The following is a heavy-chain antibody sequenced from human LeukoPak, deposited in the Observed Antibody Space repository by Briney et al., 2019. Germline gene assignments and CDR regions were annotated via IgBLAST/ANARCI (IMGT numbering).Heavy chain of an antibody. D-gene: IGHD1-26*01. Sequence: GGSLRLSCAASGFTFSTYWMTWVRQAPGKGLEWVANIKPDGSEKYYVDSVKGRFTISRDNARHSLYLKMNSLRVEDTAIYYCARRDTGSYSLPFDYWGQGTLVTVSS. CDR3: ARRDTGSYSLPFDY. CDR1: GFTFSTYW. CDR2: IKPDGSEK. V-gene: IGHV3-7*05. J-gene: IGHJ4*02.